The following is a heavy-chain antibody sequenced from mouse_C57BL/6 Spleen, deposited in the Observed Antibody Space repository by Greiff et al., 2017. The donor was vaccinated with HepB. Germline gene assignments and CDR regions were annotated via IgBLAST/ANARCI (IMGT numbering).Heavy chain of an antibody. D-gene: IGHD4-1*01. V-gene: IGHV1-64*01. CDR2: IHPNSGST. CDR3: ARSGAGSYYFDY. Sequence: QVQLQQSGAELVKPGASVKLSCKASGYTFTSYWMHWVKQRPGQGLEWIGMIHPNSGSTNYNEKFKSKATLTVDKSSSTAYMQLSSLTSEDSAVYYCARSGAGSYYFDYWGQGTTLTVSS. CDR1: GYTFTSYW. J-gene: IGHJ2*01.